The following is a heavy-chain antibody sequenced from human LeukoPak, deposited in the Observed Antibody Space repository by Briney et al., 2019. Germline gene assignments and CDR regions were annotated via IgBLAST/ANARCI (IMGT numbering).Heavy chain of an antibody. D-gene: IGHD3-3*01. V-gene: IGHV3-30*02. J-gene: IGHJ4*02. CDR2: IRYDGSNK. Sequence: PGGSLRLSCAASGFTFSSYGMHWVRQAPGKGLEWVAFIRYDGSNKYYADSVKGRFTISRDNSKNTLYLQMNSLRAEDTAVYYCAKDSSSDFWSGYIHDWGQGTLVTVSS. CDR3: AKDSSSDFWSGYIHD. CDR1: GFTFSSYG.